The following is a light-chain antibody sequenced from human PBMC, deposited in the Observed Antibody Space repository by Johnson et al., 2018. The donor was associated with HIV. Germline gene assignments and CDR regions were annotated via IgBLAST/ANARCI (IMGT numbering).Light chain of an antibody. Sequence: QSVLTQPPSVSAAPGQKVTISCSGSSSNIGNNYVSWYQQLPGTAPKLVIYDNNKRPSGIPDRFSGSKSGTSATLGITGLQTGDEADYYCGTWDSSLSVEVFGTGTKVTVL. CDR1: SSNIGNNY. V-gene: IGLV1-51*01. CDR3: GTWDSSLSVEV. CDR2: DNN. J-gene: IGLJ1*01.